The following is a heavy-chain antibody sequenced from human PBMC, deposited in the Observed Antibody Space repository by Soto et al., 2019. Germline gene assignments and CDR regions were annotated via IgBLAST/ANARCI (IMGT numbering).Heavy chain of an antibody. J-gene: IGHJ4*02. CDR1: GFTVSTKY. V-gene: IGHV3-66*01. CDR2: IYSGGST. CDR3: ASDPWAADY. Sequence: EVQLVESGGGLVQPGGSLRLSCAASGFTVSTKYMSWVRQAPGKGLEWVSVIYSGGSTFYADSVRGRFTIARDNSKNTVNLQMHSLRAEDTAVYYCASDPWAADYGGQGNLVTVAA. D-gene: IGHD3-16*01.